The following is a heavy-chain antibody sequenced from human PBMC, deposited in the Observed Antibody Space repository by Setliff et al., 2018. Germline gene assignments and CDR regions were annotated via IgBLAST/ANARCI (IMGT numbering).Heavy chain of an antibody. V-gene: IGHV3-48*03. Sequence: GGSLRLSCAVSGFNFFSYAMHWVRQAPGKGLEYVSKISGSGITIYSDSVRGRFTIFRDSAKNSLHLQMTSLSAEDTAVYYCARRLPYFGMDVWGQGTTFTVSS. J-gene: IGHJ6*02. CDR2: ISGSGITI. CDR1: GFNFFSYA. CDR3: ARRLPYFGMDV. D-gene: IGHD2-15*01.